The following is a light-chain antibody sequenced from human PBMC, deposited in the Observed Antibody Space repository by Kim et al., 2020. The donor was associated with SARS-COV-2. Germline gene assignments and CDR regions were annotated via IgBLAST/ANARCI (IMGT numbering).Light chain of an antibody. V-gene: IGLV2-14*03. CDR1: SSDIGAYDF. CDR2: GVS. Sequence: GQAITISCPGTSSDIGAYDFVSWYQQHPGKAPKLLVYGVSYRPSGISDRFSGSKSGNTASLTISGLRAEDEADYYCSSYIRSSSFAFGGGTKLTVL. J-gene: IGLJ2*01. CDR3: SSYIRSSSFA.